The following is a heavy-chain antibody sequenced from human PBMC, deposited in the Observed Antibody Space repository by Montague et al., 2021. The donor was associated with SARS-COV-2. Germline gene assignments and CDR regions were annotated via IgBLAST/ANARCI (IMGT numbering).Heavy chain of an antibody. CDR1: GGSFNGYY. V-gene: IGHV4-34*01. D-gene: IGHD6-13*01. CDR2: INHRGSP. CDR3: ARAPIYRSSWYAYFDY. J-gene: IGHJ4*02. Sequence: SETLSLTCAVSGGSFNGYYWGWIRQPPGKGLEWVGEINHRGSPTYNPSLKSRVTISADTSKNQFSLRLTSVTAADTAMYFCARAPIYRSSWYAYFDYWGQGTLVTVSS.